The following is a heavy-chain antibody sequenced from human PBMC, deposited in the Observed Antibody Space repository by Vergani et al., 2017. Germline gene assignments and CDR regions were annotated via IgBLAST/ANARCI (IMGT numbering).Heavy chain of an antibody. CDR1: GFTFSSYA. D-gene: IGHD3-10*01. V-gene: IGHV3-23*01. CDR2: ISGSGGST. J-gene: IGHJ6*02. CDR3: ARGTSTRSYYYGSGSYYHYGMDV. Sequence: EVQLLESGGGLVQPGGSLRLSCAASGFTFSSYAMSWVRQAPGKGLEWVSAISGSGGSTYYADSVKGRFTISRDNSKNTLYLQMNSLRAEDTAVYYCARGTSTRSYYYGSGSYYHYGMDVWGQGTTGTVSS.